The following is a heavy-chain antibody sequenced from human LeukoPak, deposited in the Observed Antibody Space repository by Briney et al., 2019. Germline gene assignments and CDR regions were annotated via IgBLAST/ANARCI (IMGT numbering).Heavy chain of an antibody. V-gene: IGHV4-31*03. CDR2: IYYSGST. D-gene: IGHD6-19*01. J-gene: IGHJ5*02. CDR3: ARWRTGIAVALLGRDYNWFDP. CDR1: GGSISSGGYY. Sequence: SETLSLTCTVSGGSISSGGYYWSWIRQHPGKGLEWIGYIYYSGSTYYNPSLKSRVTISVDTSKNQFSLKLSSVTAADTAVYYCARWRTGIAVALLGRDYNWFDPWGQGTLVTVSS.